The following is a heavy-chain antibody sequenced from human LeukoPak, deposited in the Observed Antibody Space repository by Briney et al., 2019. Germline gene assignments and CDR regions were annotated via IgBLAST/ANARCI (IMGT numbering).Heavy chain of an antibody. Sequence: SETLSLTCTVSGGSISSYYWSWIRQPPGKGLEWIGYIYYSGSTNYNPSLKSRVTISVDRSKNQFSLKLSSVTAADTAVYYCARGDYGRPFDYWGQGTLVTVSS. CDR3: ARGDYGRPFDY. CDR2: IYYSGST. D-gene: IGHD4-17*01. J-gene: IGHJ4*02. CDR1: GGSISSYY. V-gene: IGHV4-59*12.